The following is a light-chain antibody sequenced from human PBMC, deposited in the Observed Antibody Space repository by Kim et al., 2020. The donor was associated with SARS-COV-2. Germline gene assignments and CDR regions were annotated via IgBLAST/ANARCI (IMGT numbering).Light chain of an antibody. Sequence: SYELTQPPSVSVSPGQTASITCSGDKLGDKYACWYQRKPGQSPVLVIYQDSKRPSGIPERFSGSNSGNTATLTISGTQAMDEADYYCQAWDSSTKVFGPGTKFTVL. CDR3: QAWDSSTKV. CDR2: QDS. V-gene: IGLV3-1*01. J-gene: IGLJ1*01. CDR1: KLGDKY.